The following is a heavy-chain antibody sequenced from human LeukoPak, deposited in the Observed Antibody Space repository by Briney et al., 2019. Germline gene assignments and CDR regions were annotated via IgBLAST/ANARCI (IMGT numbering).Heavy chain of an antibody. CDR2: MNPNSGNT. CDR1: GYTFTSYD. Sequence: ASVKVSCKASGYTFTSYDINWVRQATGQGLEWMGWMNPNSGNTGYAQKFQGRVTMTRNTSISTAYMELSSLRSEATAVYYCARGSLAAPNIDYWGQGTLVTVSS. CDR3: ARGSLAAPNIDY. V-gene: IGHV1-8*01. D-gene: IGHD3-16*01. J-gene: IGHJ4*02.